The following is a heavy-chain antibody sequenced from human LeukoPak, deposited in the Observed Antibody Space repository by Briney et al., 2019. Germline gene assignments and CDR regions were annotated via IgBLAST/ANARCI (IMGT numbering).Heavy chain of an antibody. D-gene: IGHD4-23*01. Sequence: SVKVSCKASGGTFSSYAISWVRQAPGQGLEWMGRIIPIFGTANYAQKFQGRVTITTDESTSTAYMELSSLRSEDTAVYYCARGHDYGGNDHNWFDPWGQGNPGHRLL. CDR3: ARGHDYGGNDHNWFDP. CDR1: GGTFSSYA. V-gene: IGHV1-69*05. CDR2: IIPIFGTA. J-gene: IGHJ5*02.